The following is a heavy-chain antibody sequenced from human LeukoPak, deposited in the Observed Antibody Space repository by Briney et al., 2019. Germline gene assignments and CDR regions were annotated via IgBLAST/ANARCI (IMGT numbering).Heavy chain of an antibody. J-gene: IGHJ6*03. Sequence: PGGSLRLSCEASGFIFSSYVMGWVRQAPGKGLEWVSSISVGGGDTFTADSVKGRFTITRDNSKNTLYLQMNSLRAEDTAVYYCAKDLDFWSGYPTDGMDVWGKGTTVTVSS. CDR1: GFIFSSYV. V-gene: IGHV3-23*01. CDR2: ISVGGGDT. D-gene: IGHD3-3*01. CDR3: AKDLDFWSGYPTDGMDV.